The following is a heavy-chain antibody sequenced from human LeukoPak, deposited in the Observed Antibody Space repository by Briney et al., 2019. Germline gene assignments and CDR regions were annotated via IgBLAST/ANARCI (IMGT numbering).Heavy chain of an antibody. J-gene: IGHJ4*02. Sequence: GGSLRLSCAASGFTFSNYGMHWVRQAPGKGLEWVALIWYDGSNKYYADSVKGRFTISRDNSKNTLYLQMNSLRAEDTAVYYCAGSYYDVFDYWGQGTLVTVSS. D-gene: IGHD3-10*01. CDR3: AGSYYDVFDY. CDR2: IWYDGSNK. CDR1: GFTFSNYG. V-gene: IGHV3-33*01.